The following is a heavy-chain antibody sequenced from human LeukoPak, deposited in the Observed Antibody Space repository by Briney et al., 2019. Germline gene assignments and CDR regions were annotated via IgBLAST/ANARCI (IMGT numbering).Heavy chain of an antibody. Sequence: GESLKISCKGSGYTFTGYYMHWVRQAPGQGLEWMGWINPNSGGTNYAQKFQGRVTMTRDTSISTAYMELSRLGSDDTAVYYCASFGVGAMDFDYWGQGTLVTVSS. J-gene: IGHJ4*02. CDR2: INPNSGGT. D-gene: IGHD1-26*01. V-gene: IGHV1-2*02. CDR3: ASFGVGAMDFDY. CDR1: GYTFTGYY.